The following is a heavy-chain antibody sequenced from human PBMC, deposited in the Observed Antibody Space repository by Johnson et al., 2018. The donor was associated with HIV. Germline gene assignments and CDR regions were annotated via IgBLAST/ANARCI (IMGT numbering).Heavy chain of an antibody. J-gene: IGHJ3*02. CDR1: GFTFDDYA. CDR2: ISWNSGSI. D-gene: IGHD6-6*01. V-gene: IGHV3-9*01. Sequence: LVESGGGLVQPGRSLRLSCAASGFTFDDYAMHWVRPAPGKGLEWVSGISWNSGSIGYADSVKGRFPISRDNAKNSLYLQMNSLRAEDTALYYCAKGRSEYSSPIGAFDIWGQGTMVTVSS. CDR3: AKGRSEYSSPIGAFDI.